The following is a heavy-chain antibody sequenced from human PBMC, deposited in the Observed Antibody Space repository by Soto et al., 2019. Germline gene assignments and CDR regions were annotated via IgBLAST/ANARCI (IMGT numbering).Heavy chain of an antibody. CDR1: GGTFSSYT. V-gene: IGHV1-69*02. Sequence: SVKVSCKASGGTFSSYTISWVRQAPGQGLEWMGRIIPILGIANYAQKFQGRVTITTDKSTSTAYMELSRLRSDDTAVYYCARGLGTHIVVVPAAIYYFDYWGQGTLVTVSS. J-gene: IGHJ4*02. CDR2: IIPILGIA. D-gene: IGHD2-2*01. CDR3: ARGLGTHIVVVPAAIYYFDY.